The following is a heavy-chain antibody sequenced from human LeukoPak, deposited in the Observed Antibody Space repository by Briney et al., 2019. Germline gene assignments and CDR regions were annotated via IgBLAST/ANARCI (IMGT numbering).Heavy chain of an antibody. J-gene: IGHJ6*02. D-gene: IGHD5-12*01. CDR1: GFTFSSYA. Sequence: PGGSLRLSCAASGFTFSSYAMSWVRQAPGKGLEWVSAISGSGGSTYYADSVKGRFTISRDNSKNTLYLQMNSLRAEDTAVYYCAKNDFLDIVATRTYYGMDVWGQGTTVTVSS. CDR3: AKNDFLDIVATRTYYGMDV. CDR2: ISGSGGST. V-gene: IGHV3-23*01.